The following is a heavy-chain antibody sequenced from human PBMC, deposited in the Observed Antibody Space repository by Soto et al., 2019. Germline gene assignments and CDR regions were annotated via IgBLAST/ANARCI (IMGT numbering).Heavy chain of an antibody. D-gene: IGHD3-10*01. CDR2: IYYSGST. CDR1: GGSVSSGSYY. J-gene: IGHJ4*02. V-gene: IGHV4-39*01. CDR3: ARQVQDFSGPGSYYFDS. Sequence: SETLSLTCTVSGGSVSSGSYYWSWIRQPPGKGLEWIGSIYYSGSTYYNPSLRSRVTISVDTSKTQFSLNLTSVTAADTAVYFCARQVQDFSGPGSYYFDSWGQGTLVTVSS.